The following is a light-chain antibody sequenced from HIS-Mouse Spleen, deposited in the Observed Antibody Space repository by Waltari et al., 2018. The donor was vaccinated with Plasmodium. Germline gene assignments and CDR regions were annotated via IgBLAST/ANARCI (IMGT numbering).Light chain of an antibody. Sequence: SYELTQPPSVSVSPGQTASIPCSGDKLGDQSACWYQQKPGQSPVLFIDQDSKRPTGIPERFSGSNSGNTATLTISGTQAMDEADYYCQAWDSSTVVFGGGTKLTVL. V-gene: IGLV3-1*01. CDR2: QDS. CDR3: QAWDSSTVV. CDR1: KLGDQS. J-gene: IGLJ2*01.